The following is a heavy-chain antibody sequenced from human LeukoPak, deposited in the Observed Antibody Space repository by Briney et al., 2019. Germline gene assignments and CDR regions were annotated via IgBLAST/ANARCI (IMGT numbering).Heavy chain of an antibody. V-gene: IGHV4-34*01. Sequence: SETLSLTCAVYGGSFSGYYWSWLRQSPGKGLEWIGEINPSGRTNYNPSLKSRVTISVDTSKNQFSLKLSSVTAADTAVYYCARADSSGYFTFDYWGQGTLVIVSS. CDR3: ARADSSGYFTFDY. D-gene: IGHD3-22*01. CDR1: GGSFSGYY. J-gene: IGHJ4*02. CDR2: INPSGRT.